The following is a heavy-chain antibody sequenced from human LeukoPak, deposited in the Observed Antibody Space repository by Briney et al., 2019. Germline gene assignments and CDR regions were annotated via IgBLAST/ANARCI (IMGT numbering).Heavy chain of an antibody. Sequence: PSETLSLTCAVYGGSFRGYYWSWIRQPPGKGLEWIGEINHSGSTNYNPSLKSRVTISVDTSKNQFSLKLSSVTAADTAVYYCASGASYVWGSYRSGSFDYWGQGTLVTVSS. V-gene: IGHV4-34*01. CDR3: ASGASYVWGSYRSGSFDY. D-gene: IGHD3-16*02. CDR2: INHSGST. CDR1: GGSFRGYY. J-gene: IGHJ4*02.